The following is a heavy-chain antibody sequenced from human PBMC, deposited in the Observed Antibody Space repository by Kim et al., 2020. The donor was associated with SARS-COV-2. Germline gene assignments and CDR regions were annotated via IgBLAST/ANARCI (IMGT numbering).Heavy chain of an antibody. CDR3: AREGMGATAFDY. V-gene: IGHV4-39*07. Sequence: SETLSLTCSVSGGSLSSTSYYWGWIRQAPGAGLEWLGTIYFNGITYYNPSLNSRVTMSIDTSKNDFSLKLSSVTAADTAVYYCAREGMGATAFDYWGQG. J-gene: IGHJ4*02. CDR1: GGSLSSTSYY. D-gene: IGHD1-26*01. CDR2: IYFNGIT.